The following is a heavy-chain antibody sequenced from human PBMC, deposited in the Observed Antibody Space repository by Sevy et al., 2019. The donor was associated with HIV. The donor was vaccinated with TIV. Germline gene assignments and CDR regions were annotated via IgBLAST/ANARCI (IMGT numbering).Heavy chain of an antibody. CDR3: ARWGADIVVVPAAPGPYYYYGMDV. J-gene: IGHJ6*02. D-gene: IGHD2-2*01. V-gene: IGHV5-51*01. CDR1: GYSFTSYW. CDR2: IYPGDSDT. Sequence: GESLKISCKGSGYSFTSYWIGWVRQMPGKGLEWMGIIYPGDSDTRYSPSFQGQVTISADKSISTAYLQWSSLKASDPAMYYCARWGADIVVVPAAPGPYYYYGMDVWGQGTTVTVSS.